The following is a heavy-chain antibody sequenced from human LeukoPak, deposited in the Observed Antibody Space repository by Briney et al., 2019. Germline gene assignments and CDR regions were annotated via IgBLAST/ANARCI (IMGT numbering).Heavy chain of an antibody. CDR1: GGSISSSSYY. Sequence: SETLSLTCTVSGGSISSSSYYWSWIRQPPGKGLEWIGEINHSGSTNYNPSLKSRVTISVDTSKNQFSLKLSSVTAADTAVYYCARHLYDILTGYLDAFDIWGQGTMVTVSS. J-gene: IGHJ3*02. CDR2: INHSGST. V-gene: IGHV4-39*01. CDR3: ARHLYDILTGYLDAFDI. D-gene: IGHD3-9*01.